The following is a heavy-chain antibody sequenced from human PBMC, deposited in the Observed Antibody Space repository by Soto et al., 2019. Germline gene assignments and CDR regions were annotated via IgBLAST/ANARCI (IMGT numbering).Heavy chain of an antibody. J-gene: IGHJ4*02. CDR1: GLSLRDYS. CDR3: AKRPLTAAGFDY. Sequence: GCIRLSCAASGLSLRDYSMSWVRKAPGKGLEWVSAVSNSGGSTYYADSVKGRFTITRDNSENTLYLQMSSLRAEDTAVYYCAKRPLTAAGFDYWGQGTLVTVSS. CDR2: VSNSGGST. D-gene: IGHD6-13*01. V-gene: IGHV3-23*01.